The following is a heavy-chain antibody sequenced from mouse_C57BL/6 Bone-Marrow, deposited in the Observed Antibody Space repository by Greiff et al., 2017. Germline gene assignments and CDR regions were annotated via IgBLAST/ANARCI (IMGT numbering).Heavy chain of an antibody. CDR2: ISGGGGNT. D-gene: IGHD1-1*01. CDR3: ARGYYYGGAY. V-gene: IGHV5-9*01. Sequence: DVMLVESGGGLVKPGGSLKLSCAASGFTFSSYTMSWVRQTPEKRLEWVATISGGGGNTYYPDSVKGRFTISRDNAKNSLYLQMSSLRSEDTALYYCARGYYYGGAYWGQGTLVTVSA. J-gene: IGHJ3*01. CDR1: GFTFSSYT.